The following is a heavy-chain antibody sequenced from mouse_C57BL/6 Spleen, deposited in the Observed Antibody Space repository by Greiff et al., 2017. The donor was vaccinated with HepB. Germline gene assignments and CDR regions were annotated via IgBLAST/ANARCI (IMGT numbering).Heavy chain of an antibody. CDR1: GFTFSSYG. V-gene: IGHV5-6*02. J-gene: IGHJ2*01. Sequence: EVMLVDSGGDLVKPGGSLKLSCAASGFTFSSYGMSWVRQTPDKRLEWVATISSGGSYTYYPDSVKGRFTISRDNAKNTLYLQMSSLKSEDTAMYYCARRYSNYPYFDYWGQGTTLTVSS. D-gene: IGHD2-5*01. CDR3: ARRYSNYPYFDY. CDR2: ISSGGSYT.